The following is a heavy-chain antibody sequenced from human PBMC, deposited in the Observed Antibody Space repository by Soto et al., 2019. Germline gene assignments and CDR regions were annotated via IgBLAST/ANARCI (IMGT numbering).Heavy chain of an antibody. CDR2: MNSDGSTT. CDR3: ATAEVDY. V-gene: IGHV3-74*01. Sequence: GGSLRLSCAASGFTFGNYWMRWVRQAPGKGLEWVSRMNSDGSTTNYADSVKGRFTVSRDNARNTLHLQMNSLRAEDTAVYYCATAEVDYWGPGTLVTVSS. J-gene: IGHJ4*02. CDR1: GFTFGNYW.